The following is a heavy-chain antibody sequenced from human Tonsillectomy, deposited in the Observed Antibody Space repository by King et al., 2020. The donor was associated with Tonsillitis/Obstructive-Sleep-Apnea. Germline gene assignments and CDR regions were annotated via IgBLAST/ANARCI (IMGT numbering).Heavy chain of an antibody. J-gene: IGHJ6*02. D-gene: IGHD3-3*01. CDR2: ISYDGSNK. CDR3: ARDPGVGEFWSGYYRGDYGMDV. Sequence: VQLVESGGGVVQPGRSLRLSCAASGFTFSTYAMHWVRQAPGKGLEWVTIISYDGSNKYYADSVKGRFTISRDNSKNTLFLRMNSLRAEDTAVYYCARDPGVGEFWSGYYRGDYGMDVWGQGTTVTVSS. V-gene: IGHV3-30*14. CDR1: GFTFSTYA.